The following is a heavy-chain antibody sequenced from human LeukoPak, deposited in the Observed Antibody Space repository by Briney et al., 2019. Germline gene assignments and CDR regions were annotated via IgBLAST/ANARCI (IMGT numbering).Heavy chain of an antibody. Sequence: GGSLRLSCAASGFTFSSYAMSWVRQAPGKGLEWVSAISGSGGSTYYADSVKGRCTISRDNSKNTLYLQMNSLRAEDTAVYYCAKAPADCSSTSCPFDPWGQGTLVTVSS. CDR3: AKAPADCSSTSCPFDP. V-gene: IGHV3-23*01. J-gene: IGHJ5*02. CDR2: ISGSGGST. CDR1: GFTFSSYA. D-gene: IGHD2-2*01.